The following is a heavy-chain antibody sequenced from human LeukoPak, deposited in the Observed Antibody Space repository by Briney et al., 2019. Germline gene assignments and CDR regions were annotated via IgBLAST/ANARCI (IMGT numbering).Heavy chain of an antibody. CDR3: ARVGYGDYYFDY. D-gene: IGHD4-17*01. V-gene: IGHV4-34*01. CDR2: INHSGST. Sequence: SETLSLTCAVYGGSFSGYYWSWIRQPPGKGLEWIGEINHSGSTNYNPSLKSRVTISVDTSKNQFSLKLSSVTAADTAVYYCARVGYGDYYFDYWGQGTLSPSPQ. J-gene: IGHJ4*02. CDR1: GGSFSGYY.